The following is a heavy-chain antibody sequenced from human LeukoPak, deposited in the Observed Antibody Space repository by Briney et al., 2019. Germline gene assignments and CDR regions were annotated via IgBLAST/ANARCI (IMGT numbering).Heavy chain of an antibody. CDR1: GFTVSSNY. J-gene: IGHJ3*02. Sequence: GGSLRLSCAASGFTVSSNYMSWVRQAPGKGLEWVSAIYSGGSTYYADSVKGRFTISRDNSKNTLYLQMNSLRAEDTAVYYCAREGYSYGYDAFDIWGQGTMVTVSS. D-gene: IGHD5-18*01. CDR2: IYSGGST. V-gene: IGHV3-66*01. CDR3: AREGYSYGYDAFDI.